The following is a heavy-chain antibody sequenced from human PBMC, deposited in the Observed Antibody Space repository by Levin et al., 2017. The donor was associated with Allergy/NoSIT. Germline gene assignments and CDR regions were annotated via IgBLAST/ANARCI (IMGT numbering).Heavy chain of an antibody. Sequence: GGSLRLSCAASGFTFSSYGMHWVRQAPGKGLEWVAVIWYDGSNKYYADSVKGRFTISRDNSKNTLYQHMHSLRAEDTAVYYCAREIRGRYYGSGSYYPWYWGQGTLVTVSS. V-gene: IGHV3-33*01. CDR3: AREIRGRYYGSGSYYPWY. CDR1: GFTFSSYG. CDR2: IWYDGSNK. J-gene: IGHJ4*02. D-gene: IGHD3-10*01.